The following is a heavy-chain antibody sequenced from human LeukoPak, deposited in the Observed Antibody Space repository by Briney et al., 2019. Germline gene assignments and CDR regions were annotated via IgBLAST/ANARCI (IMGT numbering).Heavy chain of an antibody. Sequence: GGSLRLSCAASGFTFSSYSMNWVRQAPGKGLEWVSLISGITTNTYYADSVKGRFTIYRDNSKNTLDLQMNSLRAEDTAGYYCAKHLLVGGTRGAYAFDIWGRGTMVTVSS. CDR3: AKHLLVGGTRGAYAFDI. V-gene: IGHV3-23*01. D-gene: IGHD1-26*01. CDR1: GFTFSSYS. CDR2: ISGITTNT. J-gene: IGHJ3*02.